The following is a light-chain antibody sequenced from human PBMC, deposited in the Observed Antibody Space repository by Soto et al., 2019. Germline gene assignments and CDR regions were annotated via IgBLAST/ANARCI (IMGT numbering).Light chain of an antibody. CDR1: QSVSSN. V-gene: IGKV3-15*01. J-gene: IGKJ5*01. Sequence: EIVITQSPAPLSVSPGERATLSCRASQSVSSNLAWYQQKPGQAPRLLIYGASTRATGIPARFSGSGSGTEFTLTISSLQSEDFAVYYCQKYGTSPINCGKGKQREIK. CDR3: QKYGTSPIN. CDR2: GAS.